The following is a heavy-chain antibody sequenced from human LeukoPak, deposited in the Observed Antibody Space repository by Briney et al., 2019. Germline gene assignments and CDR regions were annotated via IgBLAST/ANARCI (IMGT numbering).Heavy chain of an antibody. V-gene: IGHV4-39*01. CDR2: IYYSGTT. D-gene: IGHD2/OR15-2a*01. Sequence: SETLSLTCTVSGGSISISSDYWGWIRQPPGKGLEWIGDIYYSGTTNYNPSLKRRVTMSVDTSKNQFSLKLNSATAADTAVYYCARRLSTRSYYLDDWGQGTLVTVSS. CDR3: ARRLSTRSYYLDD. J-gene: IGHJ4*02. CDR1: GGSISISSDY.